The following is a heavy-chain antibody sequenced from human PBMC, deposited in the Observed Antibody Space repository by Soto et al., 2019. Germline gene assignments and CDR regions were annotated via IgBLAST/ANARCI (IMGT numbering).Heavy chain of an antibody. Sequence: SVTVSCQPTRGSFSSYAISWVRQAPGQGREWMGGVIPIFGTGNYAQQFQGRVTSTADESTSTDYMQLSGLRSEGTAEDYLSRDSDCDYFDYWGQGTLVTVSS. CDR2: VIPIFGTG. D-gene: IGHD2-21*02. CDR3: SRDSDCDYFDY. CDR1: RGSFSSYA. V-gene: IGHV1-69*13. J-gene: IGHJ4*02.